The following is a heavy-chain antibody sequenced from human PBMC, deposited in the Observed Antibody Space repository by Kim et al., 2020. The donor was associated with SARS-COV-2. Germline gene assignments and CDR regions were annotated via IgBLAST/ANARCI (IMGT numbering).Heavy chain of an antibody. V-gene: IGHV1-18*01. Sequence: ASVKVSCKASGYTFTTYDVSWVRQAPGQGREWMGWISVYNGNTNYVQNLQGRVTMTADTSTSTAYMELRSLRSDDTAVYYCARHRSGWFVGYFDYWGQGT. CDR1: GYTFTTYD. J-gene: IGHJ4*02. CDR2: ISVYNGNT. CDR3: ARHRSGWFVGYFDY. D-gene: IGHD6-19*01.